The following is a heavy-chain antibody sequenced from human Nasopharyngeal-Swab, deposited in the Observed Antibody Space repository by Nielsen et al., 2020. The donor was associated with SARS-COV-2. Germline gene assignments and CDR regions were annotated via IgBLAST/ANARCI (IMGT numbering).Heavy chain of an antibody. CDR2: ISGSGGST. D-gene: IGHD6-19*01. CDR3: AKAGGWQWSHNWFDP. J-gene: IGHJ5*02. Sequence: ETLSLTCTVSGGSISSSSYYWGWVRQAPGKGLEWVSAISGSGGSTYYADSVKGRFTISRDNSKNTLYLQMNSLRAEDTAVYYCAKAGGWQWSHNWFDPWGQGTLVTVSS. V-gene: IGHV3-23*01. CDR1: GGSISSSSYY.